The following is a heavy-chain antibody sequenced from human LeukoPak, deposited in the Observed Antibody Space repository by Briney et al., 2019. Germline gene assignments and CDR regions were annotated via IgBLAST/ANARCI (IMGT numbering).Heavy chain of an antibody. J-gene: IGHJ5*02. CDR2: INHSGST. V-gene: IGHV4-34*01. D-gene: IGHD3-10*01. CDR1: GGSFSGYY. CDR3: ARVPRYYGSGSYYSPVGWFDP. Sequence: PSETLSLTCAVYGGSFSGYYWSWIRQPPGKGLECIGEINHSGSTNYNPSLKSRVTISVDTSKNQFSLKLSSVTAADTAVYYCARVPRYYGSGSYYSPVGWFDPWGQGALVTVSS.